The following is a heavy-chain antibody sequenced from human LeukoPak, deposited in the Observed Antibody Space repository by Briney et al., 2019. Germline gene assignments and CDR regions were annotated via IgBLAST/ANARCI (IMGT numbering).Heavy chain of an antibody. V-gene: IGHV5-51*01. Sequence: GESLKISCEGSGYSFTSYWIGWVRPLPGKGLEWMGIIYPGDSDTRYSPSFQGQVTISADKSISTAHLQWSSLKASDTAMYYCARHGSFESGSYSDYWGQGTLVTVSS. CDR1: GYSFTSYW. CDR3: ARHGSFESGSYSDY. J-gene: IGHJ4*02. CDR2: IYPGDSDT. D-gene: IGHD1-26*01.